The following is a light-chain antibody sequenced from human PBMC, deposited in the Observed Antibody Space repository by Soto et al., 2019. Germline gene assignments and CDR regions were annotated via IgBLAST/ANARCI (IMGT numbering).Light chain of an antibody. V-gene: IGKV1-5*01. CDR3: QQYSVYWT. CDR2: DAS. J-gene: IGKJ1*01. Sequence: DIQMTQSPSTLSATAGDRVTITCRASQSISSWLAWYQHKPGKAPKLLIYDASSWAGGVPSRFTGSGSGTEFTLTINSLQPDDFATYYCQQYSVYWTFGQGTKVDI. CDR1: QSISSW.